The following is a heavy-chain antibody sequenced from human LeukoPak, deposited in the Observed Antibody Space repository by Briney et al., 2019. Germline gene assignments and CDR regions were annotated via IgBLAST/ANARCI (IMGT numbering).Heavy chain of an antibody. CDR1: GFTFISYA. CDR3: AKDAVEHQLVDAFDI. D-gene: IGHD6-13*01. J-gene: IGHJ3*02. Sequence: GGSLRLSCAASGFTFISYAMSWVRRAPGKGLEWVSAISGSGGSTYYADSVKGRFTISRDNSKNTLYLQMNSLRAEDTAVYYCAKDAVEHQLVDAFDIWGQGTMVTVSS. V-gene: IGHV3-23*01. CDR2: ISGSGGST.